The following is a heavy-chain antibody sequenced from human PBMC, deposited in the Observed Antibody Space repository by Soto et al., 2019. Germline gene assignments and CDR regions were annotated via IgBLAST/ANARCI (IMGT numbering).Heavy chain of an antibody. J-gene: IGHJ4*02. CDR2: IIPILGIA. Sequence: GASVKVSCKASGGTFSSYTISWVRQAPGQGLEWMGRIIPILGIANYAQKFQGRVTITADKSTSTAYMELSSLRSEDTAVYYCARAAPGIAVAGTQYWGQGTLVTVSS. CDR3: ARAAPGIAVAGTQY. V-gene: IGHV1-69*02. CDR1: GGTFSSYT. D-gene: IGHD6-19*01.